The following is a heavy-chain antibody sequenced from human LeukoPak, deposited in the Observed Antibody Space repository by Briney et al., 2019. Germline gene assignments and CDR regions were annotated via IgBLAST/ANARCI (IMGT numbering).Heavy chain of an antibody. CDR2: IYYSGST. V-gene: IGHV4-59*12. D-gene: IGHD6-13*01. CDR1: GGSISSYY. Sequence: PSETLSLTCTVSGGSISSYYWSWIRQPPGKGLEWIGYIYYSGSTNYNPSLKSQVTISVDTSKNQFSLKLSSVTAADTAVYYCARGAHSSSWYWDYWGQGTLVTVSS. J-gene: IGHJ4*02. CDR3: ARGAHSSSWYWDY.